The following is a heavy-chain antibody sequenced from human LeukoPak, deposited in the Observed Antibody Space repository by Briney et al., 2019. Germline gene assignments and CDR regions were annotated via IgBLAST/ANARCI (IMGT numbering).Heavy chain of an antibody. J-gene: IGHJ3*02. D-gene: IGHD5-18*01. CDR3: ARDPDVDTAMVGSFDI. V-gene: IGHV3-21*01. CDR1: GFTVSSYS. CDR2: ISSSSSYI. Sequence: PGGSLRLSCAASGFTVSSYSMNWVRQAPGKGLEWVSSISSSSSYIYYADSVKGRFTISRDNAKNSLYLQMNSLRAEDTAVYYCARDPDVDTAMVGSFDIWGQGTMVTVSS.